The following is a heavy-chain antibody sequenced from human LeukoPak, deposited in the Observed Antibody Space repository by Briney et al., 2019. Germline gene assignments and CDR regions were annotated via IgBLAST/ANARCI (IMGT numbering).Heavy chain of an antibody. Sequence: PGGSLRLSCAASGFTFSSYAMHWVRQAPGKGLEWVAVISYDGSNKYYADSVKCRFTISRDNSKNTLDLQMNSLRAEDTAVYYCAKDTNYDSDYWAQGTLVTVSS. CDR1: GFTFSSYA. J-gene: IGHJ4*02. CDR2: ISYDGSNK. D-gene: IGHD3-16*01. V-gene: IGHV3-30-3*01. CDR3: AKDTNYDSDY.